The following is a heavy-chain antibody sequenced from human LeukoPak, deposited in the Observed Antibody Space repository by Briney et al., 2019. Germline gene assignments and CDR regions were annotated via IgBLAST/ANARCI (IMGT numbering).Heavy chain of an antibody. CDR1: GFTFSTYW. D-gene: IGHD3-10*01. CDR3: AREIDGSSDY. CDR2: IQQDGGKK. V-gene: IGHV3-7*01. J-gene: IGHJ4*02. Sequence: GGSLRLSCAASGFTFSTYWMNWVRQAPGKGLEWVANIQQDGGKKYYVDSVKGRFTISRDNAKNSLYLQMSSLRAEDTAVYYCAREIDGSSDYWGQGTLVTVSS.